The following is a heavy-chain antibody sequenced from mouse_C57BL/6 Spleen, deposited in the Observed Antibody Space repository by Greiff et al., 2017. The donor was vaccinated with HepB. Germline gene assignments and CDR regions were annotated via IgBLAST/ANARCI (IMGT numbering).Heavy chain of an antibody. CDR3: ARHKGLRRDWYFDV. CDR1: GFSLTSYG. Sequence: VKLVESGPGLVAPSQSLSITCTVSGFSLTSYGVHWVRQPPGKGLEWLVVIWSDGSTTYNSALKSRLSISKDNSKSQVFLKMNSLQTDDTAMYYCARHKGLRRDWYFDVWGTGTTVTVSS. V-gene: IGHV2-6-1*01. J-gene: IGHJ1*03. CDR2: IWSDGST. D-gene: IGHD2-4*01.